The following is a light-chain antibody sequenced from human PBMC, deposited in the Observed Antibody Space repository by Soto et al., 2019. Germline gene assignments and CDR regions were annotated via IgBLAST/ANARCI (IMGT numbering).Light chain of an antibody. Sequence: IVLTQSPATLSLSPVERDTLSCRASQSVSGYLAWFQQKPGQAHSLLIYDASNRATGIPARFSGSGSGTDFTLTISSLEPEEFAVYYCHQRQSWPRTFGQGTKVDIK. CDR3: HQRQSWPRT. V-gene: IGKV3-11*01. CDR1: QSVSGY. CDR2: DAS. J-gene: IGKJ1*01.